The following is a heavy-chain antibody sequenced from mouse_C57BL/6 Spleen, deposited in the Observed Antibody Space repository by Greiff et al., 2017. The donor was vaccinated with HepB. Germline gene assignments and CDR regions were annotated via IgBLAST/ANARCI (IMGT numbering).Heavy chain of an antibody. CDR1: GYTSTIYW. Sequence: QVQLQQPGAELVKPGASLKMSCKASGYTSTIYWITWVKQRPGQGLEWIGDIYPGSGSTNYNEKFKSKATLTVDTSSSTAYMQLSSLTSEDSAVYYCANGYSYYFDYWGQGTTLTVSS. D-gene: IGHD2-3*01. V-gene: IGHV1-55*01. CDR3: ANGYSYYFDY. J-gene: IGHJ2*01. CDR2: IYPGSGST.